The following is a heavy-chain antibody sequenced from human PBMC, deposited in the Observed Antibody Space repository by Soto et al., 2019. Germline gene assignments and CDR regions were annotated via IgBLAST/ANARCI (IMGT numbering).Heavy chain of an antibody. CDR2: IWYDGSNK. J-gene: IGHJ4*02. CDR3: ASGNTNIAAAGTLTLGY. D-gene: IGHD6-13*01. Sequence: QVQLVESGGGVVQPGRSLRLSCAASGFTFSSYGMHWVRQAPGKGLEWVAVIWYDGSNKYYADSVKGRFTISRDNSKNTLYLQMNGLRAEDTAVYYCASGNTNIAAAGTLTLGYWGQGTLVTVSS. V-gene: IGHV3-33*01. CDR1: GFTFSSYG.